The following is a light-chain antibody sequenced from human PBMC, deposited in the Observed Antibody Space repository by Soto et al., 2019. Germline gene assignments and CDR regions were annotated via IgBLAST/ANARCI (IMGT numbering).Light chain of an antibody. CDR3: QHGRGSPLYT. V-gene: IGKV3-20*01. CDR2: DTS. Sequence: EVVLTQSPGTLSLSPGERATLSCRASQSFSSSHLAWYQQKPGQAPRLLIYDTSRRAIGIPDRFSGSASGTALALAVNRRAPEDLAVYFCQHGRGSPLYTLGEVNK. CDR1: QSFSSSH. J-gene: IGKJ2*01.